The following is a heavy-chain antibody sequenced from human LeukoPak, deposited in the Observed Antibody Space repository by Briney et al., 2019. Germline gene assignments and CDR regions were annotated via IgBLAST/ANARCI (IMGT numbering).Heavy chain of an antibody. V-gene: IGHV1-24*01. CDR3: ATVNYSSGSYIPWFDP. CDR2: FDPEDGET. J-gene: IGHJ5*02. Sequence: ASVKVSCKVSGYTLTELSMHWVRQAPGKGLEWMGGFDPEDGETIYAQKFQGRVTMTEDTSTDTAYMELSSLRSEDTAVYYCATVNYSSGSYIPWFDPWGQGTLVTVSS. CDR1: GYTLTELS. D-gene: IGHD3-10*01.